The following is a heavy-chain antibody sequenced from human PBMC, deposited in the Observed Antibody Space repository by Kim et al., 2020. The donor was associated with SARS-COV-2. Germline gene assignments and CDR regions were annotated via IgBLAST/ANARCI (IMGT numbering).Heavy chain of an antibody. J-gene: IGHJ5*02. Sequence: ASVKVSCKASGYTFTSYAMNWVRQAPGQGLEWMGWINTNTGNPTYAQGFTGRLVFSLDTSVSTAYLQISSLKAEDTAVYYCARAPRVTIFGVVDWFDPWGQGTLVTVSS. V-gene: IGHV7-4-1*02. CDR1: GYTFTSYA. D-gene: IGHD3-3*01. CDR2: INTNTGNP. CDR3: ARAPRVTIFGVVDWFDP.